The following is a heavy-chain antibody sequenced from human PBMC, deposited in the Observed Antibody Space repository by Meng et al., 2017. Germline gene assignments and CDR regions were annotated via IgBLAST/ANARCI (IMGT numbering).Heavy chain of an antibody. Sequence: GESLKISCAASGFTFSSYWMSWVRQAPGKGLEWVANIKQDGSKKYYVDSVKGRFTISRDNAKNSLYLQMNSLRAEDTAVYYCARGYYFDYWGQGTLVTVSS. CDR2: IKQDGSKK. CDR1: GFTFSSYW. J-gene: IGHJ4*02. CDR3: ARGYYFDY. V-gene: IGHV3-7*04.